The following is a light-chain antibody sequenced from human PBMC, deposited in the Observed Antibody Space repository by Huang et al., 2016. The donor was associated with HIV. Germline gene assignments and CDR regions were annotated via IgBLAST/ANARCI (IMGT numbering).Light chain of an antibody. CDR2: AAS. Sequence: DIQITQSPSSLSASVGDRVTITCRASQGITNSLAWYQQKPGQAPKLLLYAASRLESGVPTRFSGSGSGTDYALTISSLQPEDFATYYCQQYYGTPRTFGQGTKVEIK. V-gene: IGKV1-NL1*01. CDR1: QGITNS. CDR3: QQYYGTPRT. J-gene: IGKJ1*01.